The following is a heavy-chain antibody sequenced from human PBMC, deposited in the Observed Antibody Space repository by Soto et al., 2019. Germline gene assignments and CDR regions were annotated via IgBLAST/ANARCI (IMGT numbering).Heavy chain of an antibody. Sequence: ASVKVSCKVSGYTLTELSMHWVRQAPGKGLEWMGGFDPEDGETIYAQKFQGRVTMTEDTSTDTAYMELSSLRSEDTAVYYCATARYSGSYPDYSYYGMYVWSQGTTVTVSS. CDR1: GYTLTELS. D-gene: IGHD1-26*01. V-gene: IGHV1-24*01. CDR3: ATARYSGSYPDYSYYGMYV. J-gene: IGHJ6*02. CDR2: FDPEDGET.